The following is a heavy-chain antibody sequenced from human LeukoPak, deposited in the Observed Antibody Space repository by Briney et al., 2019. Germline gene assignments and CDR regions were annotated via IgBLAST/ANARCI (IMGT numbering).Heavy chain of an antibody. CDR1: GFTFSSYW. V-gene: IGHV3-7*01. J-gene: IGHJ4*02. D-gene: IGHD3-3*01. Sequence: GGSLRLSCAASGFTFSSYWMSWVRQAPGKGLEWVANIKQDGSEKYYVDSVKGRFTISRDNAKNSLYLQMNSLRAEDTAVYYCASSITGPPVLRFLEWLLSYFDYWGQGTLVTVSS. CDR2: IKQDGSEK. CDR3: ASSITGPPVLRFLEWLLSYFDY.